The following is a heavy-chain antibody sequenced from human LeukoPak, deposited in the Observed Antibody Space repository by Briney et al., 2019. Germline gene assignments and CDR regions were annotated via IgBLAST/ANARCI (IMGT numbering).Heavy chain of an antibody. D-gene: IGHD4-17*01. Sequence: PGGSLRLSCAASGFTVSSNYMSWVRQAPGKGLEWVSAISGSGGSTYYADSVKGRFTISRDNSKNTLYLQMNSLRAEDTAVYYCAKDSRHRHDYVYFQHWGQGTLVTVSS. CDR2: ISGSGGST. CDR3: AKDSRHRHDYVYFQH. CDR1: GFTVSSNY. V-gene: IGHV3-23*01. J-gene: IGHJ1*01.